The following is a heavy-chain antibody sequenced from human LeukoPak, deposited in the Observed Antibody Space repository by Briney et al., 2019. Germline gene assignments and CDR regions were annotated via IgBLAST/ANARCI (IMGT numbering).Heavy chain of an antibody. CDR3: ARDQAAGDYFDY. V-gene: IGHV1-2*02. CDR1: GYTFTGYY. J-gene: IGHJ4*02. CDR2: INPNSGGT. D-gene: IGHD6-25*01. Sequence: GASVKVSCKASGYTFTGYYMHWVRQAPGQGLEWMGWINPNSGGTNYAQKCQGRVTMTRDTSISTAYMELSRLRSDDTAVYYCARDQAAGDYFDYWGQGTLVTVSS.